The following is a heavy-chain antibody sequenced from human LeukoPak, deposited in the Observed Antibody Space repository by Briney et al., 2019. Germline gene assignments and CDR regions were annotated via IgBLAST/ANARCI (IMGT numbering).Heavy chain of an antibody. CDR3: ACNYCSGGSCYSHYYYYYMDV. CDR1: GFSFKDYN. V-gene: IGHV3-30*03. D-gene: IGHD2-15*01. Sequence: GGSLRLSCAASGFSFKDYNMHWVRQAPGKGLEWVAVITYDGGNEYYTDSVKGLFTISRDNSKNPLYLQMNSLRAEDTAVYYCACNYCSGGSCYSHYYYYYMDVWGKGTTVTISS. CDR2: ITYDGGNE. J-gene: IGHJ6*03.